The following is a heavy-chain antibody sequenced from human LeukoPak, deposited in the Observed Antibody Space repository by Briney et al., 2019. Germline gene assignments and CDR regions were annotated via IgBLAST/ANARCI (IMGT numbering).Heavy chain of an antibody. J-gene: IGHJ6*03. CDR2: INHSGST. CDR1: GGSFSGYY. V-gene: IGHV4-34*01. D-gene: IGHD1-26*01. Sequence: SETLSLTCAVCGGSFSGYYWSWIRQPPGKGLEWIGEINHSGSTNYNPSLKSRVTISVDTSKNQFSLKLSSVTAADTAVYYCASIVRGYYYYYMDVWGKGTTVTVSS. CDR3: ASIVRGYYYYYMDV.